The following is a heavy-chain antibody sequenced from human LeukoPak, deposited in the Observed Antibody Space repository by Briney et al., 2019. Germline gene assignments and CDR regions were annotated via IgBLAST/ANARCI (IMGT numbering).Heavy chain of an antibody. CDR1: GGSIRSYY. Sequence: SETLSLTCTVSGGSIRSYYWSWIRQPAGKGLEWIGRIYTSGSTNYNPSLKSRVTMSVDTSKNQSSLKLSSVTAADTAVYYCARSIAVAGKVNYFDYWGQGTLVTVS. CDR3: ARSIAVAGKVNYFDY. V-gene: IGHV4-4*07. CDR2: IYTSGST. D-gene: IGHD6-19*01. J-gene: IGHJ4*02.